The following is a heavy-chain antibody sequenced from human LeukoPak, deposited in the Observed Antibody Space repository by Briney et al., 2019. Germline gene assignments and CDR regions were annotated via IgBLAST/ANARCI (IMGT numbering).Heavy chain of an antibody. V-gene: IGHV3-7*01. J-gene: IGHJ4*02. CDR2: IKQDGSEK. D-gene: IGHD5-12*01. Sequence: GGSLRLSCAASGFTFSSYWMSWVRQAPGKGLEWVANIKQDGSEKYYVDSVKGRFTISRDNAKNSLYLQMNSLRAKDTAVYYSASGGSSGYDDDFDYWGQGTLVTVSS. CDR1: GFTFSSYW. CDR3: ASGGSSGYDDDFDY.